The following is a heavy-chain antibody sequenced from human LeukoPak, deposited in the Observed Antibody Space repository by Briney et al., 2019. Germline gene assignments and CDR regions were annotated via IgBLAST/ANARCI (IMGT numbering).Heavy chain of an antibody. CDR1: GFTFSSYA. Sequence: GGSLRLSCAASGFTFSSYAMSWVRQAPGKGLEWVSAISGSGGGTYYADSVKGRFTISRDNSKNTLYLQMNSLRAEDTAVYYCAKDPPYYYDSSGPPYYFDYWGQGTLVTVSS. J-gene: IGHJ4*02. CDR2: ISGSGGGT. D-gene: IGHD3-22*01. CDR3: AKDPPYYYDSSGPPYYFDY. V-gene: IGHV3-23*01.